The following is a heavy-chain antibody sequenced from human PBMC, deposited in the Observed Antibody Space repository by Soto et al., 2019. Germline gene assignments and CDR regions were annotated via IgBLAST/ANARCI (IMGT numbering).Heavy chain of an antibody. CDR2: IQSGGPT. Sequence: GGSLRLSCAASGFTVSSKYMSWVRQAPGKGLEWVSLIQSGGPTYYADSVKGRFTISRDTSENTVHLQMDSLRAEDTAVYYCARKLNCSGGRCYSGADYYYYMDVWGKGTTVTVSS. J-gene: IGHJ6*03. V-gene: IGHV3-66*01. D-gene: IGHD2-15*01. CDR1: GFTVSSKY. CDR3: ARKLNCSGGRCYSGADYYYYMDV.